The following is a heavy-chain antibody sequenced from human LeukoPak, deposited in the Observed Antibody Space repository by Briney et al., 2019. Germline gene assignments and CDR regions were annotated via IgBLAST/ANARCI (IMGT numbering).Heavy chain of an antibody. CDR2: IKEDGGVE. D-gene: IGHD6-19*01. CDR1: GFTFSSHW. V-gene: IGHV3-7*03. J-gene: IGHJ4*02. Sequence: GGSLRLSCTASGFTFSSHWMTWVRQPPGKGLEWLANIKEDGGVEYYVDSVKGRFTISRDNTKNALYLQMNNLRADDTAVYFCARDSRWLLDYWGQGTLITVSS. CDR3: ARDSRWLLDY.